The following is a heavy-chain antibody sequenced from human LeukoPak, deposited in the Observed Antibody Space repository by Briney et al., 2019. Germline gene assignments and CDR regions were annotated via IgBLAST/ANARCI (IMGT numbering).Heavy chain of an antibody. CDR2: IYYSGST. Sequence: SETLSLTCTVSGGSISSYYWSWIRQPPGKGLEWIGYIYYSGSTNYNPSLKSRVTISVDTSKNQFSLKLSSVIAADTAVYYCARARGALDGYNYFDYWGQGTLVTVSS. CDR3: ARARGALDGYNYFDY. J-gene: IGHJ4*02. D-gene: IGHD5-12*01. CDR1: GGSISSYY. V-gene: IGHV4-59*01.